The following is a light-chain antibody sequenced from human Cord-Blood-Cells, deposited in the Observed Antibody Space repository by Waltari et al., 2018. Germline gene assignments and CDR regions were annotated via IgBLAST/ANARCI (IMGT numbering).Light chain of an antibody. V-gene: IGKV1-5*01. CDR3: QQYNSYT. Sequence: DIQMTQSPSTLSASVGDRVTITCRASQSISSWLAWYQQKPGKAPKLLIYDAASLESGVPLRVSGSGSGTEFTLTISSLQPDDFATYYCQQYNSYTFGQGTKLEIK. CDR2: DAA. CDR1: QSISSW. J-gene: IGKJ2*01.